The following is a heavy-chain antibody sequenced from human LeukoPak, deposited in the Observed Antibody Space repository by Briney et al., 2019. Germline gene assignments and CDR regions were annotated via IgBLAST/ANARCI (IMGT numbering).Heavy chain of an antibody. Sequence: PGGSLRLSCAASGFTFSNASMSWVRQAPGKGLEWVSGIGHGGIHTYYADSVKGRLTVSRDDSKSTLFLQMSSLRADDTALYYCAKENKSGGWPLDYWGQGALVIVSS. V-gene: IGHV3-23*01. J-gene: IGHJ4*02. CDR2: IGHGGIHT. CDR1: GFTFSNAS. D-gene: IGHD2-15*01. CDR3: AKENKSGGWPLDY.